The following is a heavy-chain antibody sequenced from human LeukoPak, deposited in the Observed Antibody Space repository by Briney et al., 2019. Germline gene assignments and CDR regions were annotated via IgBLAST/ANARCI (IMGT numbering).Heavy chain of an antibody. CDR2: ISDSGGSK. CDR1: GFTFSSYA. J-gene: IGHJ4*02. CDR3: TRDPSY. V-gene: IGHV3-23*01. Sequence: GGSLRLSCAASGFTFSSYAMNWVRQAPGKGLEWVSVISDSGGSKYYADFVQGRFTTSRDNSKNTLYLQMNSLRLEDTAIYYCTRDPSYWGQGTLVTVSS.